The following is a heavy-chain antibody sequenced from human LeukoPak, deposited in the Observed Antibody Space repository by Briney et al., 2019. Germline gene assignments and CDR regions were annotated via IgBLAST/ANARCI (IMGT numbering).Heavy chain of an antibody. CDR3: AKASSSSRPYYFDY. D-gene: IGHD6-6*01. CDR2: ISDNSVST. Sequence: GGSLRLSCAASRFTISGYVISWVRQAPGKGLEWVSAISDNSVSTYYADSVKGRFTVSRDNSKNTLYLQMNSLRVEDTAVYFCAKASSSSRPYYFDYWGQGTLVTVSS. J-gene: IGHJ4*02. V-gene: IGHV3-23*01. CDR1: RFTISGYV.